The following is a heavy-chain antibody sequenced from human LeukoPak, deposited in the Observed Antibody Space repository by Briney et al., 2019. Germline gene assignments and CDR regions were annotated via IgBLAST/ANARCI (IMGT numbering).Heavy chain of an antibody. CDR2: TIPIFGTA. D-gene: IGHD5-24*01. Sequence: ASVKVSCKASGGTFSSYAISWVRQAPGQGLEWMGGTIPIFGTANYAQKFQGRVTITADESTSTAYMELSCVKSEDTAVYYCASLVKASDGPRPLWGQGTLVPVPS. J-gene: IGHJ4*02. CDR3: ASLVKASDGPRPL. V-gene: IGHV1-69*13. CDR1: GGTFSSYA.